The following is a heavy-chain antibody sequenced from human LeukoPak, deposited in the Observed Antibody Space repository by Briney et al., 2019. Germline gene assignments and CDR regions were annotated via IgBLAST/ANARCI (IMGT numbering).Heavy chain of an antibody. CDR2: ISAYNGNT. CDR3: ARGTYYYDSSGYYYFDY. V-gene: IGHV1-18*01. D-gene: IGHD3-22*01. CDR1: GHTFTSYG. Sequence: ASVKVSCKASGHTFTSYGISWVRQAPGQGLEWMGWISAYNGNTNYAQKLQGRVTMTTDTSTSTAYMELRSLRSDDTAVYYCARGTYYYDSSGYYYFDYWGQGTLVTVSS. J-gene: IGHJ4*02.